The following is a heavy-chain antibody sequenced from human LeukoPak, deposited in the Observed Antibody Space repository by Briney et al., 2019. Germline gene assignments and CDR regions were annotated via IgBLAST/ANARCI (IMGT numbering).Heavy chain of an antibody. V-gene: IGHV3-30-3*01. J-gene: IGHJ4*02. Sequence: PGGSLRLSCAASGFTFSSYAMHWVRQAPGKGLEWVAVISYDGSNKYYADSVKGRFTISRDNSKNTLYLQMNSLRAEDTAVYYCAREGSITMIVVVIPLSEYYFDYWGQGTLVTVSS. CDR3: AREGSITMIVVVIPLSEYYFDY. CDR1: GFTFSSYA. CDR2: ISYDGSNK. D-gene: IGHD3-22*01.